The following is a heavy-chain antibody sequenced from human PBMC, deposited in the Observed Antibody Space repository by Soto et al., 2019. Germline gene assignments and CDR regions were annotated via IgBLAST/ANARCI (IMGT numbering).Heavy chain of an antibody. CDR1: GGSISSGGYY. V-gene: IGHV4-31*02. D-gene: IGHD3-10*01. J-gene: IGHJ6*02. Sequence: SETLSLTCTVSGGSISSGGYYWSWIRQHPGKGLEWIGYIYYSGSTYYNPSLKSRVTISVDTSKNQFSLKLSSVTAADTAVYYCARELRFGGEYYGMDVWGQGTTVTVSS. CDR3: ARELRFGGEYYGMDV. CDR2: IYYSGST.